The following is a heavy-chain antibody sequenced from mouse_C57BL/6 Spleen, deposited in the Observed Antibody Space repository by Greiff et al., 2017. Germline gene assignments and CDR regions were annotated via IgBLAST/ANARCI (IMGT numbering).Heavy chain of an antibody. Sequence: QVQLQQSGAELVRPGASVTLSCKASGYTFTDYEMHWVKQTPVHGLEWIGAIDPETGGTAYNQKFKGKAILTADKSSSTAYMELRSLTSEDSAVYYCTRTAYDGYYVGYAMDYWGQGTSVTVCS. J-gene: IGHJ4*01. CDR3: TRTAYDGYYVGYAMDY. V-gene: IGHV1-15*01. D-gene: IGHD2-3*01. CDR2: IDPETGGT. CDR1: GYTFTDYE.